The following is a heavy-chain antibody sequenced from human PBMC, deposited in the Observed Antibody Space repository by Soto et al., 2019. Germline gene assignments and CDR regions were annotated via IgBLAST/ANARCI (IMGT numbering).Heavy chain of an antibody. Sequence: SVNVSFKASGGTFSNYAIFWVRPAPGQGLELMGGIIPIFGPPNYAQKFQGRVTISADESTSIVYMELSSLRSDDTAVYYCARGPRQLASYYYYYGMDVWGQGTTVTVSS. D-gene: IGHD6-6*01. CDR2: IIPIFGPP. V-gene: IGHV1-69*13. CDR1: GGTFSNYA. J-gene: IGHJ6*02. CDR3: ARGPRQLASYYYYYGMDV.